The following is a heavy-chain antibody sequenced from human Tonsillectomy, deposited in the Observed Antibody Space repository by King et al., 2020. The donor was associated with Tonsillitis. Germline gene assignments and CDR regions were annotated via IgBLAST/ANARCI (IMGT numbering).Heavy chain of an antibody. J-gene: IGHJ4*02. CDR2: IWNDGKNK. Sequence: VQLVESGGGVVQPGRSLRLSCATSAFSFSSYGMHWVRQAPGKGLEWVAVIWNDGKNKWYADSVKGRLTISRDDSKNTLYLQMNSLRAEDTAVYYCARGITGGTGGIDYWGQGTLGTGSP. CDR1: AFSFSSYG. V-gene: IGHV3-33*01. CDR3: ARGITGGTGGIDY. D-gene: IGHD7-27*01.